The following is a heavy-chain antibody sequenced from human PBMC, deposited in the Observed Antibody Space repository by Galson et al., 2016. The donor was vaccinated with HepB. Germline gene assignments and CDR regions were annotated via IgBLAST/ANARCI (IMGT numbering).Heavy chain of an antibody. V-gene: IGHV1-3*01. J-gene: IGHJ4*02. CDR3: ARGVGLHSTSAAFDF. Sequence: SVMVSCKASGYTFTSDAIHWLRQAPGQRPEWMGRINVENGHTKYSQKIQGRVTITRDTSASTAFMELSRLRSEDTSVYYCARGVGLHSTSAAFDFWGQGTLVTVSS. CDR2: INVENGHT. D-gene: IGHD6-6*01. CDR1: GYTFTSDA.